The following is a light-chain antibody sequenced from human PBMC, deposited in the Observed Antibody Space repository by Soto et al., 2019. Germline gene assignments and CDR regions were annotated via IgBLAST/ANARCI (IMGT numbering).Light chain of an antibody. Sequence: DIQMTQSPSTLSASVGERVTNTCRASQSISSWLAWYQQKPGKAPKLLIYDASSLESGVPSRFSGSGSGTEFTLTISSLQPEDFATYYCLQHNSYPWTFGQGTKVDIK. V-gene: IGKV1-5*01. CDR2: DAS. J-gene: IGKJ1*01. CDR1: QSISSW. CDR3: LQHNSYPWT.